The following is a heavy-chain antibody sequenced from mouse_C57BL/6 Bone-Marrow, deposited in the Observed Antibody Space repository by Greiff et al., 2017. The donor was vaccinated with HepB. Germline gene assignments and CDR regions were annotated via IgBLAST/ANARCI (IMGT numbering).Heavy chain of an antibody. D-gene: IGHD4-1*01. Sequence: DVKLVESGGGLVQPGGSMKLSCAASGFTFSDAWMDWVRQSPEKGLEWVAEIRNKANNHATYYAESVKGRFTISRDDSKSSVYLQMNSLRAEDTGIDYCTSPTSELGRDYWGQGTTLTVSS. CDR3: TSPTSELGRDY. CDR2: IRNKANNHAT. J-gene: IGHJ2*01. CDR1: GFTFSDAW. V-gene: IGHV6-6*01.